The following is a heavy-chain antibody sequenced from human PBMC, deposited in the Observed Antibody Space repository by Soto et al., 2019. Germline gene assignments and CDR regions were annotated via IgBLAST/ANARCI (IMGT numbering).Heavy chain of an antibody. Sequence: LSLTCTISSGSISSSDYTWGWIRQPPGKGLEWIGSIYYSGKTYYNPSLNSRITVSVDTSKNQFSLNLSSVTAADTAVYYCARLQGYCIRSSCTGYYAMDVWGQGTTVTVSS. V-gene: IGHV4-39*01. D-gene: IGHD2-2*01. J-gene: IGHJ6*02. CDR3: ARLQGYCIRSSCTGYYAMDV. CDR1: SGSISSSDYT. CDR2: IYYSGKT.